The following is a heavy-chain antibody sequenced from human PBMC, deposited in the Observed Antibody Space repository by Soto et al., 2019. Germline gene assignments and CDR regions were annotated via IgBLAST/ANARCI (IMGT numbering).Heavy chain of an antibody. V-gene: IGHV1-2*04. CDR1: GFAFTGNY. Sequence: ASVKVSCKASGFAFTGNYIHWVRQAPGQGLEWVGWINPNTGGTNYAQKFQGWVTMARDTSISTAYMELGRLRSDDTAVYYCARGKFYDSTVYYLDYWGQGTLVTVSS. CDR2: INPNTGGT. J-gene: IGHJ4*02. CDR3: ARGKFYDSTVYYLDY. D-gene: IGHD3-22*01.